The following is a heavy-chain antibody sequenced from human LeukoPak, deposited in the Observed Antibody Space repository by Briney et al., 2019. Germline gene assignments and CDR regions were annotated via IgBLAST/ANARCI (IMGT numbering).Heavy chain of an antibody. J-gene: IGHJ4*02. CDR1: GLTFNTYW. CDR2: INPDGSVT. V-gene: IGHV3-74*01. D-gene: IGHD2-21*01. Sequence: GGSLRLSCLASGLTFNTYWMHWVRQVPGKGPVWVSRINPDGSVTWDADSVRGRFIISRDDAKNTLYLQMNSLRAEDTALYYCAREAPAYGERYFVSWGQGTLVTVSS. CDR3: AREAPAYGERYFVS.